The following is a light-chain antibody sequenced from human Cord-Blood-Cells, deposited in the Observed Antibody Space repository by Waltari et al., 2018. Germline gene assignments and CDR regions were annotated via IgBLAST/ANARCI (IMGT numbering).Light chain of an antibody. CDR2: EVS. J-gene: IGLJ1*01. Sequence: QSVLTQPASVSGSPGQSITISCTGTSSAVGSYNLFSWYHQHPGKAPKLMIYEVSKRPSGVSNRFSGSKSGNTASLTISGLQAEDEADYYCCSYAGSSTYVFGTGTKVTVL. CDR1: SSAVGSYNL. CDR3: CSYAGSSTYV. V-gene: IGLV2-23*02.